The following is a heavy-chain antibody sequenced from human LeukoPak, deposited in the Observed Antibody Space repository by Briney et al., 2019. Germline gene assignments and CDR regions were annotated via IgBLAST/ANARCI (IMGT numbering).Heavy chain of an antibody. CDR3: AKVGDFTDAFDI. Sequence: GGSLRLSCAASGFTFSSYAMSWVRQAAGKGLEWVSAISGSGGSTYYADSVKGRFTISRDNSKNTLYLQMNSLRAEDTAVYYCAKVGDFTDAFDIWGQGTMVTVSS. CDR1: GFTFSSYA. J-gene: IGHJ3*02. V-gene: IGHV3-23*01. CDR2: ISGSGGST. D-gene: IGHD4-17*01.